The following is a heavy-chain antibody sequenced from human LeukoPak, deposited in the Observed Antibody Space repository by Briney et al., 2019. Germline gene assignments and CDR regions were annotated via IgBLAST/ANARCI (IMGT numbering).Heavy chain of an antibody. CDR2: VYSGGNT. CDR3: AKDPGSGRYFDY. CDR1: GFTFSSYA. J-gene: IGHJ4*02. V-gene: IGHV3-23*03. D-gene: IGHD6-19*01. Sequence: GGSLRLSCAASGFTFSSYAMHWVRQAPGKGLEWVSVVYSGGNTYYADTVKGRFTISRDNSKNTLYLHMNSLRVEDTAVYYCAKDPGSGRYFDYWGQGTLVTVSS.